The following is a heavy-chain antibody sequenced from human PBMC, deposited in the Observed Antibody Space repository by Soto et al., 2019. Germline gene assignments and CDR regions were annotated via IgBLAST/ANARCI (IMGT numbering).Heavy chain of an antibody. CDR1: GGSISSYY. D-gene: IGHD3-22*01. J-gene: IGHJ4*02. Sequence: LSLTCTVSGGSISSYYWSWIRQPPGKGLEWIGYIYYSGSTNYNPSLKSRVTISVDTSKNQFSLKLSSVTAADTAVYYCARLDSSGYYFVDYWGQGTLVTVSS. V-gene: IGHV4-59*01. CDR2: IYYSGST. CDR3: ARLDSSGYYFVDY.